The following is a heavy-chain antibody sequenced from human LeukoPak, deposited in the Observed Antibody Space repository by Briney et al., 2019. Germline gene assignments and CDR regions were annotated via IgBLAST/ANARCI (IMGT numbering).Heavy chain of an antibody. CDR1: GYTFTSDA. CDR2: SNAGNGNT. V-gene: IGHV1-3*01. D-gene: IGHD2-2*01. CDR3: ARDGYCSSTSCLRNWFDP. Sequence: ASVKVSCKASGYTFTSDAMHWVRQAPGQRLEWMGGSNAGNGNTKYSQTFQGRVTITRDTSASTAYMELSSLRSEDTAVYYCARDGYCSSTSCLRNWFDPWGQGTLVTVSS. J-gene: IGHJ5*02.